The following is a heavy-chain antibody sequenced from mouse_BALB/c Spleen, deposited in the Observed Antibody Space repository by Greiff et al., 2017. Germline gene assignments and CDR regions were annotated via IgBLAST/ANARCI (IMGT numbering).Heavy chain of an antibody. CDR3: ALLRLPSFDY. CDR1: GFNIKDTY. J-gene: IGHJ2*01. Sequence: VQLQQSGAELVKPGASVKLSCTASGFNIKDTYMHWVKQRPEQGLEWIGRIDPANGNTKYDPKFQGKATITADTSSNTAYLQLSSLTSEDTAVYYCALLRLPSFDYWGQGTTLTVSS. CDR2: IDPANGNT. V-gene: IGHV14-3*02. D-gene: IGHD1-2*01.